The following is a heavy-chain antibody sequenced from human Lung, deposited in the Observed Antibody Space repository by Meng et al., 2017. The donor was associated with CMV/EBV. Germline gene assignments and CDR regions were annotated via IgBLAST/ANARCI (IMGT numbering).Heavy chain of an antibody. J-gene: IGHJ5*02. V-gene: IGHV4-39*07. D-gene: IGHD4-17*01. CDR3: ARYYDSGGFDP. Sequence: QLQVQWSGPGPVKPSETLSLTCTVSGGSISGSTHYWGWIRQPPGKGLEWIGSMYYSGRTYYNPSLKSRVTISVDTSKNQFSLKLSSVTAADTAIYYCARYYDSGGFDPWGQGTLVTVSS. CDR1: GGSISGSTHY. CDR2: MYYSGRT.